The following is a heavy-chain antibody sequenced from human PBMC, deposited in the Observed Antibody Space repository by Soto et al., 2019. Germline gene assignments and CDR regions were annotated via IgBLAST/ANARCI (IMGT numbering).Heavy chain of an antibody. V-gene: IGHV1-69*13. J-gene: IGHJ6*02. Sequence: GASVKVSCKASGGTFSSYAISWVRQAPGQGLEWMGGIIPIFGTANYAQKFQGRVTITADESTSTAYMELSSLRSEDTAVYYCARDQDTAMVFAYYGMDVWGQGTTVTVSS. D-gene: IGHD5-18*01. CDR3: ARDQDTAMVFAYYGMDV. CDR1: GGTFSSYA. CDR2: IIPIFGTA.